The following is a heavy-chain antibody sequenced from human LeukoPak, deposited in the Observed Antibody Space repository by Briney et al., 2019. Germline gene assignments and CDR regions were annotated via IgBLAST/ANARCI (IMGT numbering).Heavy chain of an antibody. CDR1: GFAFSNYG. CDR2: IQYDGSNK. Sequence: PGGSLRLTCAASGFAFSNYGLHWVRQAPGKGLEWVAFIQYDGSNKFHTDSVKGRFTISRDNSKNTLFLQMNSLRAEDTAVYYCAKPGGRVGESLNGIDYWGQGTLVTVSS. D-gene: IGHD3-10*01. J-gene: IGHJ4*02. CDR3: AKPGGRVGESLNGIDY. V-gene: IGHV3-30*02.